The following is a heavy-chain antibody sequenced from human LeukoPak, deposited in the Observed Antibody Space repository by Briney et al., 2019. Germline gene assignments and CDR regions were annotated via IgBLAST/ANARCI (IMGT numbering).Heavy chain of an antibody. Sequence: ASVKVSCKASGYTFTTYAMNWVRQAPGQGLEWMGWINPNSGGTNYAQKFQGRVTMTRDTSISTAYMELSRLTSDDTAVYYCARGREVAGTVGYWGHGTLVTVSS. D-gene: IGHD6-19*01. CDR3: ARGREVAGTVGY. CDR2: INPNSGGT. CDR1: GYTFTTYA. J-gene: IGHJ4*01. V-gene: IGHV1-2*02.